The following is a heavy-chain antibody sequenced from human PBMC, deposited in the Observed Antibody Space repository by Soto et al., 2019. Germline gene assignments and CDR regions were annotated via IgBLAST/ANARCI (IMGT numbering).Heavy chain of an antibody. CDR2: IIPIFGTG. CDR3: ASQFRRDGYDQYYFDY. CDR1: GSTFSSYA. V-gene: IGHV1-69*01. D-gene: IGHD5-12*01. J-gene: IGHJ4*02. Sequence: QVQLVQSGAEVKKPGSSVKVSCKASGSTFSSYAISWVRQAPGQGLEWMGGIIPIFGTGNYAQKFQGRVTISADESTSTAYMDLSSLRFEDTAIYYCASQFRRDGYDQYYFDYWGQGTLVTVSS.